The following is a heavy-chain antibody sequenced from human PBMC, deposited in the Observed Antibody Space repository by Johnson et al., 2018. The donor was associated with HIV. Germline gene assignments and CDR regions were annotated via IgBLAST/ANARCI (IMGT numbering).Heavy chain of an antibody. CDR3: AKLRWAWGAAFDI. V-gene: IGHV3-30-3*02. CDR1: GFTFSSYA. D-gene: IGHD3-16*01. CDR2: IRNDGSNK. J-gene: IGHJ3*02. Sequence: QVLLVESGGGVVQPGRSLRLSCAASGFTFSSYAMHWVRQAPGKGLQWVAFIRNDGSNKYYADSVKGRFTISRDNSKNTLYLQMNSLRAEDTAVYYCAKLRWAWGAAFDIWGQGTMVTVSS.